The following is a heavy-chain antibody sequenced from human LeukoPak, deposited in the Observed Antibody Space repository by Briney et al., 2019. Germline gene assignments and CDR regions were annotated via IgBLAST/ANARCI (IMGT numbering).Heavy chain of an antibody. J-gene: IGHJ4*02. D-gene: IGHD3-3*01. CDR2: INNYNGNT. Sequence: GASVTVSCKASGYTFTSYGISWVRQAPGEGREWMGWINNYNGNTNYAQKLQGRVTMTTDTSTSTAYMELRSLRSDDTAVYYCARGNYDFWSGYPTSTHYFDYWGQGTLVTVSS. CDR1: GYTFTSYG. CDR3: ARGNYDFWSGYPTSTHYFDY. V-gene: IGHV1-18*01.